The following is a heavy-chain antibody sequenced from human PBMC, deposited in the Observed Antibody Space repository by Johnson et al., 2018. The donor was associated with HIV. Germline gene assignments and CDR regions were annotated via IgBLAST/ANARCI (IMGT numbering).Heavy chain of an antibody. Sequence: QVQLMESGGGVVQPGGSLRLSCAASGFTFTSYGMHWVRQAPGKGLEWVAFIRYDGSNKYYADSVKGRFTISRANSKNTLYLQMNSLRAEDTAVYYCAKYRKQLVRSAFDIWGQGTMVTVSS. CDR3: AKYRKQLVRSAFDI. CDR2: IRYDGSNK. J-gene: IGHJ3*02. CDR1: GFTFTSYG. V-gene: IGHV3-30*02. D-gene: IGHD6-13*01.